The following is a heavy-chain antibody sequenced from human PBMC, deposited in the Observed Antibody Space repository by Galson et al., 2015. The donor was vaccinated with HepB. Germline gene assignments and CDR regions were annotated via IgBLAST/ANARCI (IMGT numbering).Heavy chain of an antibody. Sequence: SLRLSCAASGFTVSSNYMSWVRQAPGKGLEWVSVIYSGGSTYYADSVKGRFTISRDNSKNTLYLQMNSLRAEDTAVYYCARETATYCSGGSCYSGVGAFDIWGQGTMVTVSS. CDR1: GFTVSSNY. V-gene: IGHV3-66*01. CDR3: ARETATYCSGGSCYSGVGAFDI. D-gene: IGHD2-15*01. J-gene: IGHJ3*02. CDR2: IYSGGST.